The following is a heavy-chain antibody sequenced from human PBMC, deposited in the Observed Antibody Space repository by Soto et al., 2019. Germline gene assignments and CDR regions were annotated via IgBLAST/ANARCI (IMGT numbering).Heavy chain of an antibody. CDR3: ARARNQIVVVPAAISDSFNYYYYGMDV. J-gene: IGHJ6*02. V-gene: IGHV1-69*06. CDR1: AGTFSSYA. D-gene: IGHD2-2*01. Sequence: SVRVCCEASAGTFSSYAISWVRQAPGQGLEWMGGIIPIFGTANYAQKFQGRVTITADKSTSTAYMELSTLRSEDTDVYYSARARNQIVVVPAAISDSFNYYYYGMDVWGQGTTVTVS. CDR2: IIPIFGTA.